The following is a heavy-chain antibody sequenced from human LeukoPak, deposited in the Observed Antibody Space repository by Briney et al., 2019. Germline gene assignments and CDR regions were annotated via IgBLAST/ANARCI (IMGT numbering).Heavy chain of an antibody. D-gene: IGHD3-10*02. CDR2: IRYDGSNK. V-gene: IGHV3-30*02. CDR1: GFTFSSYG. Sequence: GGSLRLSCAASGFTFSSYGMHWVRQAPGKGLEWVAFIRYDGSNKYYADSVKGRFTISRDNSKNTLYLQMNSLRAEDTAVYYCAKKSVSVHSHIDYWGQGTLVTVSS. J-gene: IGHJ4*02. CDR3: AKKSVSVHSHIDY.